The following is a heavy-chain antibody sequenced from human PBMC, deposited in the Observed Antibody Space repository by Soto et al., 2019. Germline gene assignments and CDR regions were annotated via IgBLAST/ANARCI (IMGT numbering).Heavy chain of an antibody. CDR2: IWSDGSSK. CDR1: GFTFSSYG. J-gene: IGHJ6*02. V-gene: IGHV3-33*01. Sequence: QVQLVESGGGVVQPGRSLRLSCAASGFTFSSYGMHWVRQAPGKGLEWVAVIWSDGSSKYYADSVKGRFTISRDNSKNRLYLQMNSLRLEDTAVYNCARGRYGMDVWGRGTTVTVSS. CDR3: ARGRYGMDV.